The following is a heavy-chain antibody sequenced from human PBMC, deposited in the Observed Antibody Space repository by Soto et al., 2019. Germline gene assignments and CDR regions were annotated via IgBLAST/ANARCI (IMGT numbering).Heavy chain of an antibody. CDR1: CYTFTSYG. CDR3: ARVAGIQLWAIDY. J-gene: IGHJ4*02. V-gene: IGHV1-18*04. Sequence: SVKVCFKASCYTFTSYGISWVRQAPGQGLEWMGWISAYNGNTNYAQKLQGRVTMTTDTSTSTAYMELRSLRSDDTAVYYCARVAGIQLWAIDYWGQGTLVTVSS. CDR2: ISAYNGNT. D-gene: IGHD5-18*01.